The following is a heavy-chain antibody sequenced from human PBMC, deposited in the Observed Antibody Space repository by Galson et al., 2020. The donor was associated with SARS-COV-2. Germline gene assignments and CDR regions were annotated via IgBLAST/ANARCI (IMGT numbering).Heavy chain of an antibody. Sequence: GGSLRLSCAGTGFTFSSYSMNWVRQAPGKGLEWVSSISAGGTYIYYADSVKGRFAISRENAENSLFLQMNSLSADDTAVYYCARVGDMATTPADYYYYGLDVWGQGTTVTVSS. D-gene: IGHD3-16*01. J-gene: IGHJ6*02. CDR3: ARVGDMATTPADYYYYGLDV. CDR2: ISAGGTYI. V-gene: IGHV3-21*01. CDR1: GFTFSSYS.